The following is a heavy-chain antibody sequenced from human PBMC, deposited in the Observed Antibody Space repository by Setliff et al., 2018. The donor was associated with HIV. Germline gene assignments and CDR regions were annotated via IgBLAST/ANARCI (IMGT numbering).Heavy chain of an antibody. D-gene: IGHD1-26*01. J-gene: IGHJ6*02. CDR2: MYPGTSTT. V-gene: IGHV5-51*01. Sequence: PGESLKISCQGSGYSFSTYWIGWVRQMPGKGLEWMGIMYPGTSTTKYSPSFQGQVTISADKSISIAYLQWNSLKASDTAMYYCARCSGSYPCDGMDVWGQGTTVTSP. CDR3: ARCSGSYPCDGMDV. CDR1: GYSFSTYW.